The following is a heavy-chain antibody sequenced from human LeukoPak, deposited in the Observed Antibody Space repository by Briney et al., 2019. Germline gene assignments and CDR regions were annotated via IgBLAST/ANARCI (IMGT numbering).Heavy chain of an antibody. Sequence: GRSLRLSCAASGYTFRSYGMPWVRQAPGKGLEWVAAIWYDGSKEYYADSVKGRFTISRDDSKSTLYLQMNSLRDEHTALYYYARKYYYDNSGYYLDYFDSWGQGTLATVSS. J-gene: IGHJ4*02. D-gene: IGHD3-22*01. CDR1: GYTFRSYG. CDR3: ARKYYYDNSGYYLDYFDS. V-gene: IGHV3-33*01. CDR2: IWYDGSKE.